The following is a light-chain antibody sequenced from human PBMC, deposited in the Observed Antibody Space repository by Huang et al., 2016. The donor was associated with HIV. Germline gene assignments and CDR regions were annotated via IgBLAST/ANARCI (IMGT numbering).Light chain of an antibody. CDR3: QQTDNTPRT. Sequence: DIQITQSPSSLSASVGDRVTIACRASQSIRKFLNWYQQKPGEAPKLLMHSASSLLSGVPSRFSGSGSGTDFTLTITSLQPEDFATYYCQQTDNTPRTFGQGTKVVIK. CDR1: QSIRKF. V-gene: IGKV1-39*01. CDR2: SAS. J-gene: IGKJ1*01.